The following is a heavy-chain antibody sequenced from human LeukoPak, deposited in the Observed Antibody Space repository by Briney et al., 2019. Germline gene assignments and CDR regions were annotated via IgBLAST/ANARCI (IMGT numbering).Heavy chain of an antibody. CDR3: ARGCTSSSCYDY. Sequence: GGSLRLSCATSGFTFSHYGMHWVRQAPGRGLDWVAHIRYDESDKYYADSVKGRFTISRDISKNTVYLQMNSLRAEDTAVYYCARGCTSSSCYDYWGQGTLVTVPS. CDR2: IRYDESDK. CDR1: GFTFSHYG. J-gene: IGHJ4*02. V-gene: IGHV3-30*02. D-gene: IGHD2-2*01.